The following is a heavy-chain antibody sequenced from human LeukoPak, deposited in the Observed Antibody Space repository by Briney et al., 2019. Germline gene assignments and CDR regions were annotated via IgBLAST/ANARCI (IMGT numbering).Heavy chain of an antibody. Sequence: SETLSLICTVSGGSISSYYWSWIRQPAGKGLEWIGRIYTSGSTNYNPSLKSRVTMSVDTSKNQFSLKLSSVTAADTAVYYCASQPYSGYGGNNWFDPWGQGTLVTVSS. CDR3: ASQPYSGYGGNNWFDP. D-gene: IGHD5-12*01. CDR2: IYTSGST. J-gene: IGHJ5*02. V-gene: IGHV4-4*07. CDR1: GGSISSYY.